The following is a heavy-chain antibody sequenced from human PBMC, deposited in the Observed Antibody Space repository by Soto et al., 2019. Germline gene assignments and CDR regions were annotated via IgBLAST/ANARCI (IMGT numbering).Heavy chain of an antibody. J-gene: IGHJ6*02. Sequence: QVQLVESGGGVVQPGRSLRLSCAASGFTFSSYGMHWVRQAPGKGLEWVAVISYDGSNKYYADSVTGRFTISRDNSKNKLYLQMNSLRAEDTAVYYCAKELYDSSGYYYYGMDVWGQGTTVTVSS. D-gene: IGHD3-22*01. CDR3: AKELYDSSGYYYYGMDV. CDR2: ISYDGSNK. CDR1: GFTFSSYG. V-gene: IGHV3-30*18.